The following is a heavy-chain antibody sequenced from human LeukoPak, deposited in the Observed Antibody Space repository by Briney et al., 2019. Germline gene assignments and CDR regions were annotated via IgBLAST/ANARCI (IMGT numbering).Heavy chain of an antibody. Sequence: SETLSLTCAVYGGSFSGYYWSWIRQPPGKGLEWIGEINHSGSTNYNPSLKSRVTISVDTSKNQFSLKLSSVTAADTAVYYCARGNYYDSSGYYLFDYWGQGTLVTVSS. CDR3: ARGNYYDSSGYYLFDY. J-gene: IGHJ4*02. V-gene: IGHV4-34*01. CDR2: INHSGST. CDR1: GGSFSGYY. D-gene: IGHD3-22*01.